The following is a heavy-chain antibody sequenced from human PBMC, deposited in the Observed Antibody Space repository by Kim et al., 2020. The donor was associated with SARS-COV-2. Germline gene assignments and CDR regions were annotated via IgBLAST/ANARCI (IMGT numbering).Heavy chain of an antibody. CDR3: ARRRLLVGVTDFDS. J-gene: IGHJ4*02. CDR1: GYSFVSYG. Sequence: ASVKVSCKASGYSFVSYGITWVRQAPGQGLEWMGWISVRDAETNNAQKYQGRINMTTDTATNTAYMELTSLRSDDTAVYYCARRRLLVGVTDFDSWGQGTLVTVSS. V-gene: IGHV1-18*01. D-gene: IGHD1-26*01. CDR2: ISVRDAET.